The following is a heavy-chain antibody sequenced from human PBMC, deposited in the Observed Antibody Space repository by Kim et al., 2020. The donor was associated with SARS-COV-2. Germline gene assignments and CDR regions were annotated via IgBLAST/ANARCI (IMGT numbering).Heavy chain of an antibody. Sequence: GGSLRLSCAASGFTFSSYAMSWVRQAPGKGLEWVSAISGSGGSTYYADSVKGRFTISRDNSKNTLYLQMNSLRAEDTAVYYCAKDHDGSGSYYWVRRQYFDYWGQGTLVTVSS. CDR2: ISGSGGST. CDR1: GFTFSSYA. J-gene: IGHJ4*02. D-gene: IGHD3-10*01. CDR3: AKDHDGSGSYYWVRRQYFDY. V-gene: IGHV3-23*01.